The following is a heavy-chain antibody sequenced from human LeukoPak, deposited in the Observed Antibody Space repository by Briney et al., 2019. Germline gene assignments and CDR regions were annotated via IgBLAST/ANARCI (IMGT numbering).Heavy chain of an antibody. V-gene: IGHV3-7*04. J-gene: IGHJ4*02. CDR3: ARDPMTTVTTPDY. Sequence: GGSLRLSCAASGFTFSSYWMSWVRQAPGKGPEWVANIKQDGSEKYYVDSVKGRFTISRDNAKNSLYLQMNSLRAEDTAVYYCARDPMTTVTTPDYWGQGTLVTVSS. CDR2: IKQDGSEK. CDR1: GFTFSSYW. D-gene: IGHD4-17*01.